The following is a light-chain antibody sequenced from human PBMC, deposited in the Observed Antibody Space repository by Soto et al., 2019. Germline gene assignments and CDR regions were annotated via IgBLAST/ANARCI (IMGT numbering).Light chain of an antibody. CDR3: QSYDSSLSGRYV. Sequence: QSVLTQPPSVSGAPGQRVTISCTGSSSNIGAGYDVHWYQQLPGTAPKLLIYGNNNRPSGVPDRFSGSKSGTSASLVITGLQAEDEADYYCQSYDSSLSGRYVFGTGTKLTVL. CDR1: SSNIGAGYD. J-gene: IGLJ1*01. V-gene: IGLV1-40*01. CDR2: GNN.